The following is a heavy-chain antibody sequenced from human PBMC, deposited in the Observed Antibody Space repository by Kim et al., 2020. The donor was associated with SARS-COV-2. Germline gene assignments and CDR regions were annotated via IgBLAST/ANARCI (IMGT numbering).Heavy chain of an antibody. V-gene: IGHV3-74*01. J-gene: IGHJ6*02. CDR3: ARGKDTAMVNYYYYGMDV. Sequence: GGSLRLSCAASGFTFSSYWMHWVRQAPGKGLVWVSRINSDGSSTSYADSVKGRFTISRDNAKNTLYLQMNSLRAEDTAVYYCARGKDTAMVNYYYYGMDVWGQGTTVTVSS. CDR1: GFTFSSYW. D-gene: IGHD5-18*01. CDR2: INSDGSST.